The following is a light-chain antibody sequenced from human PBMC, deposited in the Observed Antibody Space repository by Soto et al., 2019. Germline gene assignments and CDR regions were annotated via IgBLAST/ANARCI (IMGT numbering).Light chain of an antibody. CDR3: QQYGSSPLWT. CDR2: GAS. Sequence: EIVLTQSPATLSLSPGERATLSCRASQSVSSYLAWYQQKPGQAPRLLIYGASSRATGIPDRFSGSGSGTDFTLTISRLEPADFAVYYCQQYGSSPLWTFGQGTKVDIK. V-gene: IGKV3-20*01. J-gene: IGKJ1*01. CDR1: QSVSSY.